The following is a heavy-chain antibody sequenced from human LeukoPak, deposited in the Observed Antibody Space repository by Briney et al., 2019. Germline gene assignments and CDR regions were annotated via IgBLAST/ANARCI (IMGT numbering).Heavy chain of an antibody. D-gene: IGHD3-22*01. Sequence: GGSLRLSCAASGFTFDDYAMHWVRQAPGKGLEWVSGISWNSGSIGYADSVKGRFTISRDNAKNSLYLQMNSLRAEDTALYYCAKAYYDSSGLDYWGQGTLVTASS. V-gene: IGHV3-9*01. CDR3: AKAYYDSSGLDY. CDR2: ISWNSGSI. J-gene: IGHJ4*02. CDR1: GFTFDDYA.